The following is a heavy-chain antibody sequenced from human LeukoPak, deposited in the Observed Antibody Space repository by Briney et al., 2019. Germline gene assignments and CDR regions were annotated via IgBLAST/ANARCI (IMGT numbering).Heavy chain of an antibody. CDR1: GFTVSDNY. J-gene: IGHJ4*02. CDR3: AKGLSGSHYGIFDY. Sequence: PGGSLRLSCAASGFTVSDNYMSWVRQAPGKGLEWVSVIYSGGSIYYTDSVKGRFTISRHNSKNTLYLQMNSLRAEDTAVYYCAKGLSGSHYGIFDYWGQGTLVTVSS. V-gene: IGHV3-53*04. CDR2: IYSGGSI. D-gene: IGHD3-10*01.